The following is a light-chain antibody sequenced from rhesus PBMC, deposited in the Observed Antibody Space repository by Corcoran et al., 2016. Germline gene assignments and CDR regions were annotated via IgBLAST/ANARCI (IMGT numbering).Light chain of an antibody. J-gene: IGKJ2*01. Sequence: VELTQSPATLSLSPGERATLSCRASQSVRHYLAWYQQKPGQAPRLLITGASTRATGVPDRFSGSGSGTDFPLPNSSLGPEDVRFYHCYQHSSDYGFDQGTKVEIK. CDR2: GAS. CDR1: QSVRHY. CDR3: YQHSSDYG. V-gene: IGKV3-10*01.